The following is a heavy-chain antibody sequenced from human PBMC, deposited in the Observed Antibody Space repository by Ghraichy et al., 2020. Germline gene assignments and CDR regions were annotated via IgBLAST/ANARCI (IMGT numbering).Heavy chain of an antibody. J-gene: IGHJ6*03. CDR3: ARGDRTTNYDFWSGYFHQPYYYYMDV. CDR2: IYYSGST. V-gene: IGHV4-30-4*08. CDR1: GGSISSGDYY. Sequence: SETLSLTCTVSGGSISSGDYYWSWIRQPPGKGLEWIGYIYYSGSTYYNPSLKSRVTISVDTSKNQFSLKLSSVTAADTAVYYCARGDRTTNYDFWSGYFHQPYYYYMDVWGKGTTVTVSS. D-gene: IGHD3-3*01.